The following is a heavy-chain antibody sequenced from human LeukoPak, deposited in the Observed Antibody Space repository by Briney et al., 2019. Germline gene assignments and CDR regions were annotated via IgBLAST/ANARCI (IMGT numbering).Heavy chain of an antibody. V-gene: IGHV3-21*01. CDR2: ITSTGGHI. CDR3: ARSPLCGGDCYFTPLDY. J-gene: IGHJ4*02. Sequence: GGSLRLSCEASEFSFKSYSMNWVRQAPGKGLEWVSSITSTGGHIYYEDSVKGRFTISRDNAKNSLYLQMNSLRAEDTAVYYCARSPLCGGDCYFTPLDYWGQGTLVTVSS. CDR1: EFSFKSYS. D-gene: IGHD2-21*02.